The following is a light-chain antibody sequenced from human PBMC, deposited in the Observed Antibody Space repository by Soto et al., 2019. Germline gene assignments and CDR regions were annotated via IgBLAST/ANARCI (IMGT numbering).Light chain of an antibody. CDR3: HQYGSSPGT. CDR2: GAS. Sequence: DIVLTQSPGTLSLSPGERVTLSCRASENANFLAWYQQKPGQAPRLLIYGASNRATGIPDRFSGSGSGTDFTLTISRLEPEDFAVYYCHQYGSSPGTFGQGTKVDVK. J-gene: IGKJ1*01. CDR1: ENANF. V-gene: IGKV3-20*01.